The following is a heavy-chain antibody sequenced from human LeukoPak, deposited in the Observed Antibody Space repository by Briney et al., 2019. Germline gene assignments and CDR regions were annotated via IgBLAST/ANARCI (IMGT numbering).Heavy chain of an antibody. CDR2: INHSGST. CDR3: ADGSGKARFDY. V-gene: IGHV4-34*01. J-gene: IGHJ4*02. Sequence: SETLSLTCAVYGGSFSGYYWSWIRQPPGKGLEWIGEINHSGSTNYNPSLKSRVTISVDTSKNQFSLKLSSVTAADTAVYYCADGSGKARFDYWGQGTLVTVFS. D-gene: IGHD3-10*01. CDR1: GGSFSGYY.